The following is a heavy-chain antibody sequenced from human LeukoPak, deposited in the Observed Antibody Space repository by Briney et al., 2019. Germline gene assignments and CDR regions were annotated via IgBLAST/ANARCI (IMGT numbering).Heavy chain of an antibody. Sequence: PGGSLRLSCAASGFTFNTYSMSWVRQAPGKGRKWVSYISSGSSTIYYADSVKGRFTISRDNAKNSLYLQMNSLRDEDTAVYYCARSTRYGDYGRNAFDIWGQGTMVTVSS. V-gene: IGHV3-48*02. CDR3: ARSTRYGDYGRNAFDI. CDR1: GFTFNTYS. CDR2: ISSGSSTI. J-gene: IGHJ3*02. D-gene: IGHD4-17*01.